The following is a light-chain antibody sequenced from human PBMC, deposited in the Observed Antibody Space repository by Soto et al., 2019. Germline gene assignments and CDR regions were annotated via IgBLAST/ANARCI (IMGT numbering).Light chain of an antibody. V-gene: IGKV3-20*01. Sequence: ELVLTQSPDTLSLSPGERATLSCRASQSISSNFLAWYQQKPGQAPRLLIYGASRRATGIPDRFSGSGSGTDFTLTINRLVPEDFAVYYCQQYGSTLYTFGQGTKLEIK. CDR3: QQYGSTLYT. CDR2: GAS. CDR1: QSISSNF. J-gene: IGKJ2*01.